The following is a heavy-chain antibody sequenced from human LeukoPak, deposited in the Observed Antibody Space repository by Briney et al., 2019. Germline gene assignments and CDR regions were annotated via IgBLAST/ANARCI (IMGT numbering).Heavy chain of an antibody. CDR3: ARGGVKGWSY. CDR2: INHSGST. D-gene: IGHD6-19*01. J-gene: IGHJ4*02. Sequence: SETLSLTCAVYGGSFSGYYWSWIRQPPGKGLEWIGEINHSGSTNYNPSLKSRVTISVDTSKNQFSLKLSSVTAADTAVYYCARGGVKGWSYWGQGTLVTVSS. CDR1: GGSFSGYY. V-gene: IGHV4-34*01.